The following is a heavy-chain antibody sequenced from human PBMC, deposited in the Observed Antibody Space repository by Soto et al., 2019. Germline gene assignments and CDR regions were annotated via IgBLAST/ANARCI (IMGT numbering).Heavy chain of an antibody. CDR2: INHSGST. CDR1: GGSFSGYY. V-gene: IGHV4-34*01. Sequence: PSETLSLTCAVCGGSFSGYYWSWIRQPPGKGLEWIGEINHSGSTNYNPSLKSRVTISVDTSKNQFSLKLSSVTAADTAVYYCARDPIRRGYFDYWGQGTLVTVSS. D-gene: IGHD2-2*02. J-gene: IGHJ4*02. CDR3: ARDPIRRGYFDY.